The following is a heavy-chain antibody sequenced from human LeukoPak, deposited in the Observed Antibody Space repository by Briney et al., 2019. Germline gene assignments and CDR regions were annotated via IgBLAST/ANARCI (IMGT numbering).Heavy chain of an antibody. Sequence: GGSLRLSCAAPGFTFSSYAMHWVRQAPGKGLEWVAVISYDGSNKYYADSVKGRFTISRDNSKNTLYLQMNSLRAEDTAVYYCARDRDIVVVVAATLDYWGQGTLVTVSS. CDR1: GFTFSSYA. J-gene: IGHJ4*02. CDR2: ISYDGSNK. D-gene: IGHD2-15*01. V-gene: IGHV3-30*04. CDR3: ARDRDIVVVVAATLDY.